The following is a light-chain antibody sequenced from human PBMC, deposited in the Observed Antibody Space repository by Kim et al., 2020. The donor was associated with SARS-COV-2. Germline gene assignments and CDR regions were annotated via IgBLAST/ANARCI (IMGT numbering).Light chain of an antibody. J-gene: IGLJ2*01. CDR3: TSRDTSDNRVV. CDR2: AEK. Sequence: ALGQTVRITCHRDSLRTYYVNWFQQKSGQAPVLVIYAEKNRPSGIPDRFSGSRSGYTASLTITGAQAEDEADYYCTSRDTSDNRVVFGGGTQLTVL. CDR1: SLRTYY. V-gene: IGLV3-19*01.